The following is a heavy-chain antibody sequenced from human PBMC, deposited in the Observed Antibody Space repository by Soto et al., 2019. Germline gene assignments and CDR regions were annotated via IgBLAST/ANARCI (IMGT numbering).Heavy chain of an antibody. J-gene: IGHJ6*02. V-gene: IGHV4-39*01. D-gene: IGHD3-3*01. Sequence: PXGTLSLTCTVSGGCISSRSYYWGWIRQPPGKGLEWIGSIYYSGSTYYNPSLKSRVTISVDTSKNQFSLKLSPVTAADTAVYYCARLDYDFWSGANRGHPYYYYGMDVWGQRTTVTVSS. CDR2: IYYSGST. CDR3: ARLDYDFWSGANRGHPYYYYGMDV. CDR1: GGCISSRSYY.